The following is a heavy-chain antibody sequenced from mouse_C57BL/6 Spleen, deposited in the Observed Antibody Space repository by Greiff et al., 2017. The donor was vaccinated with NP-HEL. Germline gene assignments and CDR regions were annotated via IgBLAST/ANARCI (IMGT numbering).Heavy chain of an antibody. CDR2: INPSTGGT. V-gene: IGHV1-42*01. CDR3: ASTVVGGDYFDY. CDR1: GYSFTGYY. J-gene: IGHJ2*01. D-gene: IGHD1-1*01. Sequence: VQLQQSGPELVKPGASVKISCKASGYSFTGYYMNWVKQSPEKSLEWIGEINPSTGGTTYNQKFKAKATLTVDKSSSTAYMQLKSLTSEDSAVYYCASTVVGGDYFDYWGQGTTLTVSS.